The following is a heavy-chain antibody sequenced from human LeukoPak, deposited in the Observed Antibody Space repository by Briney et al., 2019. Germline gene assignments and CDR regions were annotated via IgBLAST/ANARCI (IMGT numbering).Heavy chain of an antibody. CDR3: ARDRSRFAGANGPNQH. CDR2: VSTSGSFI. J-gene: IGHJ1*01. V-gene: IGHV3-21*01. D-gene: IGHD3-16*01. Sequence: GGSLRLSCTASGFAFRSYSMNWVRQTPGKGLEWASSVSTSGSFISDADSVKGRFTISRDNAENSMYLQMDSLRVEDTAVYYCARDRSRFAGANGPNQHWGQGTLVTVSS. CDR1: GFAFRSYS.